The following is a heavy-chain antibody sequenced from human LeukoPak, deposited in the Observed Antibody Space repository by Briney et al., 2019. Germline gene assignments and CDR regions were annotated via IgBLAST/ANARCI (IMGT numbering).Heavy chain of an antibody. J-gene: IGHJ6*03. D-gene: IGHD2-2*01. CDR2: VDHTGST. CDR3: ARVPIVVVPAAPYMDV. Sequence: KSSETLSLTCTVSDDSITMYYWTWIRQPPGKGLEWIGYVDHTGSTKFNPSLNGRVSISRDTSKNQFSLKLSSVTAADTAVYYCARVPIVVVPAAPYMDVWGKGTTVTVSS. V-gene: IGHV4-59*01. CDR1: DDSITMYY.